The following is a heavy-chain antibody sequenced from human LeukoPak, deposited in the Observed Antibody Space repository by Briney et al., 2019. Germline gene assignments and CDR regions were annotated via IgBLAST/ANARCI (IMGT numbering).Heavy chain of an antibody. D-gene: IGHD3-3*01. J-gene: IGHJ5*02. CDR2: ISSSSSTI. CDR3: ARDAQIYDFWSGYAVNWFDP. CDR1: GFTLSSYS. V-gene: IGHV3-48*01. Sequence: GGSLRLSCAASGFTLSSYSMNWVRQAPGKGLEGVSYISSSSSTIYYADSVKGRFTISRDNAKNSLYLQMNSLRAEDTAVYYCARDAQIYDFWSGYAVNWFDPWGQGTLVTVSS.